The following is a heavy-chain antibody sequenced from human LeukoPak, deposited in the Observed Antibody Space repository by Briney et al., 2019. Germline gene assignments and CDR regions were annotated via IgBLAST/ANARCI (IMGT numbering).Heavy chain of an antibody. CDR3: ARVTMTHFVFDS. CDR1: GFTFSDHY. V-gene: IGHV3-72*01. Sequence: GGSLRLSCAASGFTFSDHYMDWVRQAPGKGLKRVGRVRKKANSYTTEYAASVEGRFTISRDDSENSLFLQMNSLKTEDTAVYYCARVTMTHFVFDSWGQGTPVTVSS. D-gene: IGHD4/OR15-4a*01. CDR2: VRKKANSYTT. J-gene: IGHJ4*02.